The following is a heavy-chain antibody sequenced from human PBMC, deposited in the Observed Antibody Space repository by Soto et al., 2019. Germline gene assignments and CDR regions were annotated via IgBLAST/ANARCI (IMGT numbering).Heavy chain of an antibody. CDR3: ARDDYDILTGYRPYYYYGMAV. V-gene: IGHV1-46*01. CDR2: INPSGGTT. J-gene: IGHJ6*01. D-gene: IGHD3-9*01. Sequence: GASVKVSCKASGYTFTSYYMHWVRQAPGQGLEWMGIINPSGGTTSYAQKFQGRVTMTRDTSTSTVYMELSSLRSEDTAVYYCARDDYDILTGYRPYYYYGMAVWGQGTTVTVSS. CDR1: GYTFTSYY.